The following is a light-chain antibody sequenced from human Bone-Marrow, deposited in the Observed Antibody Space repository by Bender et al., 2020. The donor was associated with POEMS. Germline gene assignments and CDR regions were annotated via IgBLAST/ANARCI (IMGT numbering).Light chain of an antibody. CDR1: SSDVGNYNL. CDR3: CSYAASDTFL. V-gene: IGLV2-23*02. CDR2: EAT. J-gene: IGLJ2*01. Sequence: QSALTQPASVSASPGQSITISCTGSSSDVGNYNLVSWYQQYPGKAPKLMIYEATQRPSGVSNRFSGSKSGNTASLTISEIQAEDEAFYYCCSYAASDTFLFGGGTKVTVL.